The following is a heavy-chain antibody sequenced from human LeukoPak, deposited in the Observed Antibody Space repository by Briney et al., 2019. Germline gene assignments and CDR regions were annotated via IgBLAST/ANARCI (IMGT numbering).Heavy chain of an antibody. D-gene: IGHD3-10*01. CDR1: GFTFSSYG. CDR2: ISYDGSNK. J-gene: IGHJ4*02. Sequence: PGGSLRLSCAASGFTFSSYGMHWVRQAPGKGLEWVAVISYDGSNKYYADSVKGRFTISRDNSKNTLYLQMNSLRAEDTAVYYCAKDLYRASYYYGSGSCFDYWGQGTLVTVSS. CDR3: AKDLYRASYYYGSGSCFDY. V-gene: IGHV3-30*18.